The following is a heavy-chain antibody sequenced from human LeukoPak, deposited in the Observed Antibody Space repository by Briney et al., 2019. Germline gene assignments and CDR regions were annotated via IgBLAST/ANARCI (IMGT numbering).Heavy chain of an antibody. Sequence: GGSLRLSCAASGFTFSSYAMSWVRQAPGKGLEWVSAISGSGGSTYYADSVKGRFTISRDNPKNTLYLQMNSLRAEDTAVYYCAKDFDWLSHFDYWGQGTLVTVSS. CDR3: AKDFDWLSHFDY. CDR1: GFTFSSYA. V-gene: IGHV3-23*01. J-gene: IGHJ4*02. CDR2: ISGSGGST. D-gene: IGHD3-9*01.